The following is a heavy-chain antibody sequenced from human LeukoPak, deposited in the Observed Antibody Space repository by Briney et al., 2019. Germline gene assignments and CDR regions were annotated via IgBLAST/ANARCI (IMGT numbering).Heavy chain of an antibody. CDR3: ARQRYCGGDCYSGWFDP. J-gene: IGHJ5*02. CDR1: GGSISSYY. Sequence: SETLSLTCTVSGGSISSYYWSWIRQPPGKGLEWIGSIYYSGSTYYNPSLKSRVTISVDTSKNQFSLKLSSVTAADTAVYYCARQRYCGGDCYSGWFDPWGQGTLVTVSS. CDR2: IYYSGST. V-gene: IGHV4-59*05. D-gene: IGHD2-21*01.